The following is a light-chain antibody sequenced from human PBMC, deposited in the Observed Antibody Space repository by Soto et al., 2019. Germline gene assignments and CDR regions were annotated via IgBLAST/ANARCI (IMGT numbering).Light chain of an antibody. J-gene: IGKJ2*02. CDR3: QQSYSTSCT. CDR1: QSISSY. V-gene: IGKV1-39*01. Sequence: DIQMTQPPSSLSASVGDRVTITCRASQSISSYLNWYQQKPGKAPKLLIYAASSLQSGVPSRFSGSGSGTDFTLTISSLQPEDFETYYCQQSYSTSCTFGQGTKVDI. CDR2: AAS.